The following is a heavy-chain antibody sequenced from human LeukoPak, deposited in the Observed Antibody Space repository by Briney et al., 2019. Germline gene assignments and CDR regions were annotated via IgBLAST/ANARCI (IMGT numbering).Heavy chain of an antibody. Sequence: SVKVSCKASGGTFSSYAISWVRQAPGQGLEWMGGIIPIFGTANYAQKFQGRVTITADESTSTAYMELSSLRSEDTAVYYCSRDGREEMARILTYWGQGTLVTVSS. J-gene: IGHJ4*02. CDR3: SRDGREEMARILTY. V-gene: IGHV1-69*13. D-gene: IGHD5-24*01. CDR2: IIPIFGTA. CDR1: GGTFSSYA.